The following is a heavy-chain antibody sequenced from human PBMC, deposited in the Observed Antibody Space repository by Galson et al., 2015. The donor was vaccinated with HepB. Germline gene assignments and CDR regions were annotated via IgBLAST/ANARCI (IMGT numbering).Heavy chain of an antibody. D-gene: IGHD6-13*01. CDR1: GFTFSSYK. CDR3: AGALAGAIYRRCWYDAFDI. Sequence: SLRLSCAASGFTFSSYKMHWVRQAPGKGLEWVAVISYDGNNKYYADSVKGRFTISRDNSKDTLYLQMNSLRAEDTAVYYCAGALAGAIYRRCWYDAFDIWGQGTMVTVSS. CDR2: ISYDGNNK. V-gene: IGHV3-30*04. J-gene: IGHJ3*02.